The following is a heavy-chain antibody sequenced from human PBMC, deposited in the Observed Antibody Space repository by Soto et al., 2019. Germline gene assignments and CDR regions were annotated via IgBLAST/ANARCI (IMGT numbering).Heavy chain of an antibody. CDR1: GGSISRSLSY. V-gene: IGHV4-39*01. Sequence: QLQLQESGPGLVKPSETLSLTCSVSGGSISRSLSYWGWIRQPPGKGLEWIGSIYYSGTTYYKPTLEIRVNISLDTSKNQFSLKLPPVTAADSGVYSCARHVSRHSDYLIDYWGQGTLVTVSS. J-gene: IGHJ4*02. D-gene: IGHD4-4*01. CDR3: ARHVSRHSDYLIDY. CDR2: IYYSGTT.